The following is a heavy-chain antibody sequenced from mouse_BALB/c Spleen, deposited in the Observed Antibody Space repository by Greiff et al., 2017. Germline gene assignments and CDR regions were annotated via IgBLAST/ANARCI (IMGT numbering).Heavy chain of an antibody. D-gene: IGHD1-1*01. Sequence: DVHLVESGGGLVKPGGSLKLSCAASGFTFSDYYMYWVRQTPEKRLEWVATISDGGSYTYYPDSVKGRFTISRDNAKNNLYLQMSSLKSEDTAMYYCARGAPYGSPWFAYWGQGTLVTVSA. CDR2: ISDGGSYT. CDR3: ARGAPYGSPWFAY. V-gene: IGHV5-4*02. CDR1: GFTFSDYY. J-gene: IGHJ3*01.